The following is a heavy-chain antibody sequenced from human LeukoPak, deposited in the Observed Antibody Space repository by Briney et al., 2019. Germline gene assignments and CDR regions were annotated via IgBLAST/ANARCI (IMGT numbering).Heavy chain of an antibody. D-gene: IGHD3-3*01. V-gene: IGHV3-21*01. CDR2: ISSSSSYI. Sequence: GGSLRLSCAASGFTFSSYSMNWVRQAPGKGLEWVSSISSSSSYIYYADSVKGRFTISRDNAKNSLYLQMNSLRAEDTAVYYCATGGTKRITIFGVVIPDAFDIWGQGTMVTVSS. CDR1: GFTFSSYS. J-gene: IGHJ3*02. CDR3: ATGGTKRITIFGVVIPDAFDI.